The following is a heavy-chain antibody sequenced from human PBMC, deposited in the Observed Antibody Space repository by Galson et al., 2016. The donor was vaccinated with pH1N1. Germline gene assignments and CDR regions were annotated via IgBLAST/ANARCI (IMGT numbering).Heavy chain of an antibody. CDR2: ISGSGDIT. Sequence: SLRLSCAASGFTFSSFAMTWVRQAPGKGLDWVSTISGSGDITNFGDSVKGRFTISRDNSKNTLYLEMNSLRAEDSAVYFCAKGGDYFASGPVSYMDVWGKGTPVTVSS. D-gene: IGHD3-10*01. CDR1: GFTFSSFA. V-gene: IGHV3-23*01. J-gene: IGHJ6*03. CDR3: AKGGDYFASGPVSYMDV.